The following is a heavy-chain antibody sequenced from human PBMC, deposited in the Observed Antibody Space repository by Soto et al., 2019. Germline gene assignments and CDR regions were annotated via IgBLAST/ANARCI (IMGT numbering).Heavy chain of an antibody. Sequence: GASVKVSCKASGYTFTSYAMHWVRQAPGHRLEWMGWINAGNGNTKYSQKFQGRVTITRDTSASTAYMELSSLRSEDTAVYYCERVDVQQLEPRTWDYYYFGMDVWGEGTKVIV. CDR3: ERVDVQQLEPRTWDYYYFGMDV. CDR1: GYTFTSYA. CDR2: INAGNGNT. J-gene: IGHJ6*01. V-gene: IGHV1-3*01. D-gene: IGHD6-13*01.